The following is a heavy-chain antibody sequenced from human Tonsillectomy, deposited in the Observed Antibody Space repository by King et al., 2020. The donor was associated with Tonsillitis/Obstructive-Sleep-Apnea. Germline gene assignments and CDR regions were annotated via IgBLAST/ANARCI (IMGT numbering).Heavy chain of an antibody. J-gene: IGHJ6*03. CDR1: GFTVSSNY. D-gene: IGHD3-3*01. CDR3: ARDFSRVTIFGVVIDYMDV. Sequence: VQLVESGGGLIQPGGSLRLSCAASGFTVSSNYMSWVRQAPGKGLEWVSVIYSGGSTYYADSVKGRFTISRDNSKNTLYLQMNSLRAEDPAVYYCARDFSRVTIFGVVIDYMDVWGKGTTVTVSS. CDR2: IYSGGST. V-gene: IGHV3-53*01.